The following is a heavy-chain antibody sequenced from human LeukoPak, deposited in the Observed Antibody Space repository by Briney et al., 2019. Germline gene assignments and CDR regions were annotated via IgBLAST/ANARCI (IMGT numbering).Heavy chain of an antibody. D-gene: IGHD2-2*01. CDR2: ISGDGGST. CDR3: AKVVGDWFDP. Sequence: PGGSLRLSCAASGFTFDDYAMHWVRHAPGKGLECVSLISGDGGSTYYADSVKGRFTISRDNSKNSLYLQMNSLRTEDTALYYCAKVVGDWFDPWGQGTLVTVSS. J-gene: IGHJ5*02. V-gene: IGHV3-43*02. CDR1: GFTFDDYA.